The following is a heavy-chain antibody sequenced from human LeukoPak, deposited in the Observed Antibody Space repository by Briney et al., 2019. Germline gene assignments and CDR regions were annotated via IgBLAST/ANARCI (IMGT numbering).Heavy chain of an antibody. CDR2: IYYSGST. CDR1: GGSISSYY. CDR3: ARQERQWEPGDY. Sequence: SETLSLTCTVSGGSISSYYWSWIRQPPGKGLEWIGSIYYSGSTYYNPSLKSRVTISVDTSKNQFSLKLSSVTAADTAVYYCARQERQWEPGDYWGQGTLVTVSS. J-gene: IGHJ4*02. V-gene: IGHV4-59*05. D-gene: IGHD1-26*01.